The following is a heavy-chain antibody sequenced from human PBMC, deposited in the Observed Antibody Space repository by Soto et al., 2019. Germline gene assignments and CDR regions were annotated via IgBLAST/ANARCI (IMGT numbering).Heavy chain of an antibody. V-gene: IGHV3-23*01. CDR2: ISGSGGST. CDR1: GFTFSSYA. Sequence: PGGSLRLSCAASGFTFSSYAMSWVRQAPGKGLEWVSAISGSGGSTYYADSVKGRFTISRDNSKNTLYLQMNSLRAEDTAVYYCAKNGILLEWFGSVGFDYWGQGTLVTVSS. J-gene: IGHJ4*02. CDR3: AKNGILLEWFGSVGFDY. D-gene: IGHD3-3*01.